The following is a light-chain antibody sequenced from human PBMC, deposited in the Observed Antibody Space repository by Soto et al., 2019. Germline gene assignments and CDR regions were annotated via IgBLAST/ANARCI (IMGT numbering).Light chain of an antibody. CDR3: NSYTSSSMWV. Sequence: QSALTQPASVSGSPGQSITISCTGTSSDVGGYNYVSWYQQHPGKAPKLMIYDVSKRPSGVSNRFSGSKSGNTASLTISGLQAEDEADYYCNSYTSSSMWVFGGRTKVTVL. V-gene: IGLV2-14*01. J-gene: IGLJ3*02. CDR2: DVS. CDR1: SSDVGGYNY.